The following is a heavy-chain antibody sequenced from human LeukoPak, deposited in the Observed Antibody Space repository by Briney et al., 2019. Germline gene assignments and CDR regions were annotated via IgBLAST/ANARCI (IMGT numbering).Heavy chain of an antibody. J-gene: IGHJ4*02. Sequence: PSETLSLTCTVSGYSISSGYYWGWIRQPPGRGLEWIGSIYHSGSTYYNPSLKSRVTISVDTSKNQFSLKLSSVTAADTAVYYCARVAHLRYNWNYEEGNYWGQGTLVTVSS. CDR2: IYHSGST. V-gene: IGHV4-38-2*02. D-gene: IGHD1-7*01. CDR1: GYSISSGYY. CDR3: ARVAHLRYNWNYEEGNY.